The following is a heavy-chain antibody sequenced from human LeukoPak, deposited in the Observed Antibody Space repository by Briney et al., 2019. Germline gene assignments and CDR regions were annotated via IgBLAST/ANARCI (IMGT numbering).Heavy chain of an antibody. Sequence: SEILSLTCAVYGESFSGYYGSWIREPRGKGLEWIGEINHSGSTNYNPSLKSRVTISVDTSKNQFSLKLSSVTAADTAVYYCARGTRALRVRFDYWGQGTLVTVSS. J-gene: IGHJ4*02. D-gene: IGHD5-12*01. CDR3: ARGTRALRVRFDY. CDR2: INHSGST. CDR1: GESFSGYY. V-gene: IGHV4-34*01.